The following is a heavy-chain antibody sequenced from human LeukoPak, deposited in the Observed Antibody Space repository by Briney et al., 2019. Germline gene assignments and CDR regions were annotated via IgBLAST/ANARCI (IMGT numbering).Heavy chain of an antibody. V-gene: IGHV4-39*01. J-gene: IGHJ4*02. CDR1: GGSISSSSYY. CDR2: IYYSGST. CDR3: ARQSSGWYYFDY. Sequence: SETLSLTCTVSGGSISSSSYYWGWIRQPPGQGLEWIGSIYYSGSTYYNPSLKSRVTISVDTSKNQFSLKLSSVTAADTAVYYCARQSSGWYYFDYWGQGTLVSVST. D-gene: IGHD6-19*01.